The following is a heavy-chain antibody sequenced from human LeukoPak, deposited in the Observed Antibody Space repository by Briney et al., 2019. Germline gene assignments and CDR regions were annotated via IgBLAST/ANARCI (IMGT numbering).Heavy chain of an antibody. J-gene: IGHJ6*02. CDR1: GFPFNAYW. D-gene: IGHD3-9*01. CDR3: ARVAEPLRYFDWLPNTGYYYYGMDV. V-gene: IGHV3-7*01. Sequence: PGGSLRLSCAASGFPFNAYWMTWVRQAPGKGLEWVANIRQDGDTKYYVDSVKGRFTISRDNAMNSLYLQMNSLRAEDTAVYYCARVAEPLRYFDWLPNTGYYYYGMDVWGQGTTVTVSS. CDR2: IRQDGDTK.